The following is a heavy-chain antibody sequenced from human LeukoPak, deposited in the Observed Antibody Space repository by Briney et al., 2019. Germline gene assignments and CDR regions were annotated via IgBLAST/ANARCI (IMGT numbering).Heavy chain of an antibody. Sequence: PSETLSLTCTVSGGSISSYYWSWIRQPAGKGLEWIGCIYTSGSTNYNPSLKSRVTMSVDTSKNQFSLKLSSVTAADTAVYYCARGRLYGDYGVRWYFDLWGRGTLVTVSS. D-gene: IGHD4-17*01. CDR3: ARGRLYGDYGVRWYFDL. J-gene: IGHJ2*01. CDR1: GGSISSYY. V-gene: IGHV4-4*07. CDR2: IYTSGST.